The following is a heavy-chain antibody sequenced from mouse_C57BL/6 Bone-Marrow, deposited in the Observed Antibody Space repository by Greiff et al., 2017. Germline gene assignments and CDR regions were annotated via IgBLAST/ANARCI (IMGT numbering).Heavy chain of an antibody. CDR3: ASATDSYRFAY. CDR1: GFSLTSYG. CDR2: IWGVGST. D-gene: IGHD2-12*01. V-gene: IGHV2-6*01. Sequence: VKLVESGPGLVAPSQSLSITCTVSGFSLTSYGVDWVRQSPGKGLEWLGVIWGVGSTNYNSALKSRLSISKDNYKSQVFLRMNGLQTDDTAMYYCASATDSYRFAYWGQGTLVTVSA. J-gene: IGHJ3*01.